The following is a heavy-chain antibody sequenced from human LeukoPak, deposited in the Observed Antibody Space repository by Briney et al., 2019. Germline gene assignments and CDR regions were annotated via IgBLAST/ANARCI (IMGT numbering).Heavy chain of an antibody. CDR2: IIPILGIA. D-gene: IGHD1-7*01. CDR3: ARDRVTGTPTGADY. V-gene: IGHV1-69*04. CDR1: VGTFIIYA. J-gene: IGHJ4*02. Sequence: ASVTVSCKASVGTFIIYAISWVRQAPGQGLEWMGRIIPILGIANYAQKFQGRVTITADKSTSTAYMELSSLRSEDTAVYYCARDRVTGTPTGADYWGQGTLVTVSS.